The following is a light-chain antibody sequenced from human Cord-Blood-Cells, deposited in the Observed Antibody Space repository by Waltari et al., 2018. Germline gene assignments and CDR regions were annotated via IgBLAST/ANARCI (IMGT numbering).Light chain of an antibody. CDR2: DVS. J-gene: IGLJ1*01. Sequence: QSALTQPASVSGSPGQSITISCTGTSSDVGGYNYVSWYQQHPGKAPKLMIYDVSKRPSGVSNRFSGSKPGTTASLTISGLQAEDEADYYCSSYTSSSTFGFGTGTKVTVL. CDR1: SSDVGGYNY. CDR3: SSYTSSSTFG. V-gene: IGLV2-14*01.